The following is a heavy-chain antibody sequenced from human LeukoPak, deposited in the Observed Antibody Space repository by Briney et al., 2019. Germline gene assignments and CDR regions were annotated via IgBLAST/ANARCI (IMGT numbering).Heavy chain of an antibody. V-gene: IGHV3-48*03. J-gene: IGHJ6*03. CDR2: ISTSGTII. D-gene: IGHD6-13*01. CDR1: GFTFSDYE. Sequence: GGSLRLSCAASGFTFSDYEMNWVRQAPGKGLEWVLHISTSGTIIHYADSVKGRFTISRDNAKNSLYLQMNSLRAEDTALYFCARDATTGAGTVYMDVWGKGTTVTISS. CDR3: ARDATTGAGTVYMDV.